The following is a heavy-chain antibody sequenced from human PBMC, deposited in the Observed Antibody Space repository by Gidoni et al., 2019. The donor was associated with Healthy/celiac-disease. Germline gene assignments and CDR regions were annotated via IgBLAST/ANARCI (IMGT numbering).Heavy chain of an antibody. CDR2: IYYSGST. V-gene: IGHV4-39*01. Sequence: QLQLQESRPGLVKPSETLSLTCTVPGGSISSSSYYWGWIRQPPGKGLEWIGSIYYSGSTYYNPSLKSRVTISVDTSKNQFSLKLSSVTAADTAVYYCARRAGGSGSYNWFDPWGQGTLVTVSS. J-gene: IGHJ5*02. D-gene: IGHD3-10*01. CDR1: GGSISSSSYY. CDR3: ARRAGGSGSYNWFDP.